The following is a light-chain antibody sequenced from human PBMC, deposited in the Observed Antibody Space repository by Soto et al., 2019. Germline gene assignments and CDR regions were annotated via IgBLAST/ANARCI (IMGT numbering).Light chain of an antibody. CDR1: QVISSW. CDR3: QRYGTFPYT. J-gene: IGKJ2*01. Sequence: DIQMTQSPSTLSESVGDRVTIPCQATQVISSWFAWYQQKPGKPPNLLIHHASTLDREVPSRFSGSGSGTDFTLAISSLQPDDFATYYCQRYGTFPYTFGQGTKLESK. CDR2: HAS. V-gene: IGKV1-5*01.